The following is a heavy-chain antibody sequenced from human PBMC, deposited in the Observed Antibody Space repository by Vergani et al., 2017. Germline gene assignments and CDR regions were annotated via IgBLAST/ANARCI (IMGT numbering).Heavy chain of an antibody. CDR2: IKQDGSEK. J-gene: IGHJ4*02. Sequence: EVQLVESGGGLVQPGGSLRLSCAASGFTFSSYWMSWVRQAPGKGLEWVANIKQDGSEKYYVDSVKGRFTISRDNSKNTLYLQMNSLRAEDTAVYYWARHASNPGYDILTGPPIEYYFDYWGQGTLVTVSS. CDR1: GFTFSSYW. V-gene: IGHV3-7*01. CDR3: ARHASNPGYDILTGPPIEYYFDY. D-gene: IGHD3-9*01.